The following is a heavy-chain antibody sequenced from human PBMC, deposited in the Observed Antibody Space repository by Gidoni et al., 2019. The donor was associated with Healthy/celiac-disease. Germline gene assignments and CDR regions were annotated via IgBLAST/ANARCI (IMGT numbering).Heavy chain of an antibody. CDR2: IYPGDSDT. CDR3: ATLTYYYGSGSYDAFDI. Sequence: EVQLVQSGAEVKKPGESLKISCKGSGYSFTSYWIGWVRQMPGKGLEWMGIIYPGDSDTRYSPSFQGQVTISADKSISTAYLQWSSLKASDTAMYYCATLTYYYGSGSYDAFDIWGQGTMVTVSS. J-gene: IGHJ3*02. D-gene: IGHD3-10*01. V-gene: IGHV5-51*03. CDR1: GYSFTSYW.